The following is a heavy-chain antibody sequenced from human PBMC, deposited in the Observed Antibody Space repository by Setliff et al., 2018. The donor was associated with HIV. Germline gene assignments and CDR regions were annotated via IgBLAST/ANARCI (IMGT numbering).Heavy chain of an antibody. J-gene: IGHJ4*02. CDR1: GGSISSGGFY. CDR2: MYYTGST. Sequence: SETLSLTCTVSGGSISSGGFYWSWIRQRPGKGLEWIGYMYYTGSTYYHPSLKSRATISVDTSKNQFSLTLSSVTAADTAVYYCARDISGVGGPKYYFDYWGQGTLVTVSS. CDR3: ARDISGVGGPKYYFDY. V-gene: IGHV4-31*03. D-gene: IGHD1-26*01.